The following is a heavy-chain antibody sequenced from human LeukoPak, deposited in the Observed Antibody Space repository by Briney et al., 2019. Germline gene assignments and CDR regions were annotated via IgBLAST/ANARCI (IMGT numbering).Heavy chain of an antibody. J-gene: IGHJ4*02. Sequence: GGSLRLSCAASGFIFSNYGMNWVRQAPGKGLEWVAAISASGSATSYADSVKGRFTISRDNSKDTLYLQMNSLRAEDTAIYYCVKLRTGTATNFDYWGQGTLVTVSS. CDR3: VKLRTGTATNFDY. D-gene: IGHD1-1*01. CDR1: GFIFSNYG. V-gene: IGHV3-23*01. CDR2: ISASGSAT.